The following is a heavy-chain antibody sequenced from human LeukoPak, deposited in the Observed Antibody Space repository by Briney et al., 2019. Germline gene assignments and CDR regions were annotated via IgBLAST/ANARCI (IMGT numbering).Heavy chain of an antibody. J-gene: IGHJ3*02. D-gene: IGHD3-10*01. CDR1: GFTFSNTW. Sequence: GGSLRLSCAASGFTFSNTWMSWVRQAPGKGLEWVGRIKSKTDGETTEYAAPVKGRFTSSRDDSKNTLYLKMNSLKTEDTAVYYCTTEAAMARGAFDIWGQGTMVTVSS. CDR3: TTEAAMARGAFDI. V-gene: IGHV3-15*01. CDR2: IKSKTDGETT.